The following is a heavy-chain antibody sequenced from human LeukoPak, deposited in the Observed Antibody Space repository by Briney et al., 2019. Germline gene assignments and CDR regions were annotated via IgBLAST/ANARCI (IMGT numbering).Heavy chain of an antibody. CDR2: MYYSGST. J-gene: IGHJ4*02. D-gene: IGHD1-14*01. CDR3: ARGTLTKFDY. Sequence: SETLSLTCTASGXSIRSSSYYWGWIRQPPGKGLEWIGTMYYSGSTYYNPSLKSRVTIPVDTSKNQFSLRLSSVTAADTAVYYCARGTLTKFDYWGQGTLVTVSS. V-gene: IGHV4-39*01. CDR1: GXSIRSSSYY.